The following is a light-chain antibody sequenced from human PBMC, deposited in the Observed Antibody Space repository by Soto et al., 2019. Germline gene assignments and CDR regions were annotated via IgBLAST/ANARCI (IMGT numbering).Light chain of an antibody. CDR2: GAS. CDR3: QQYGSSPLYT. J-gene: IGKJ2*01. CDR1: QSISSSY. Sequence: VLTQSPGTMSLSPGERASLSCRASQSISSSYLAWYQKKPGQAPRLLIYGASSRAPGIPERFSGSGYGTDFTITISRLEPEDFAVYYCQQYGSSPLYTFGQGTTLEV. V-gene: IGKV3-20*01.